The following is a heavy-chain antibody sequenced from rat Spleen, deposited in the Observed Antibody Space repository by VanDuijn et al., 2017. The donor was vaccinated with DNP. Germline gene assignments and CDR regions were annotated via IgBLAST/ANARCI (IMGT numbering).Heavy chain of an antibody. CDR1: GFTFTNHG. Sequence: EVQLVESGGGLVQPGRSLKLSCAASGFTFTNHGMAWVRQAPKKGLEWVATISTSGGSTYYRDSVKGRFTISRDNAKSTLYLQMDSLRSEDTATYYCTTAYSSYIYVDWFAYWGQGTLVTVSS. CDR3: TTAYSSYIYVDWFAY. J-gene: IGHJ3*01. CDR2: ISTSGGST. D-gene: IGHD1-2*01. V-gene: IGHV5-27*01.